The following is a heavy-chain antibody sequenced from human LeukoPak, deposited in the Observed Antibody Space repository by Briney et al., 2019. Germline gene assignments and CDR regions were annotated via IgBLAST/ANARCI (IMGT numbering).Heavy chain of an antibody. CDR3: ARGGSGWNYYYYYMDV. J-gene: IGHJ6*03. CDR1: GGSISSSSYY. V-gene: IGHV4-61*02. CDR2: IHTSGST. D-gene: IGHD6-19*01. Sequence: PSETLSLTCTVSGGSISSSSYYWGWIRQPPGKGLEWIGRIHTSGSTNYNPSLKSRVTISVDTSKNQFSLKLSSVTAADTAVYYCARGGSGWNYYYYYMDVWGKGTTVTISS.